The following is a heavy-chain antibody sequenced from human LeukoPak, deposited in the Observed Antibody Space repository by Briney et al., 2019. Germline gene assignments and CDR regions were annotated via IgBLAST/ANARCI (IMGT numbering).Heavy chain of an antibody. CDR3: ARVERGTAMVIGNFDY. CDR2: IYYSGST. D-gene: IGHD5-18*01. CDR1: GGSISSSSYY. Sequence: SETLSLTCTVSGGSISSSSYYWSWIRQPPGKGLEWIGYIYYSGSTNYNPSLKSRVTISVDTSKNQFSLKLGSVTAADTAVYYCARVERGTAMVIGNFDYWGQGTLVTVSS. J-gene: IGHJ4*02. V-gene: IGHV4-61*01.